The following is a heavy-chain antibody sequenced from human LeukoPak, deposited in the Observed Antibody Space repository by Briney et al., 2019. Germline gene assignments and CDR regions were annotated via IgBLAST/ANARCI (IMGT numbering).Heavy chain of an antibody. V-gene: IGHV4-59*01. CDR1: GGSISSYY. CDR3: ARRTRGGHFDY. Sequence: TETLSLTCTVSGGSISSYYWSWIRQPPGKGLEWIGYIYYSGSTNYNPSLKSRVTISVDTSKNQFSLKLSSVTAADTAVYYCARRTRGGHFDYWGQGTLVTVSS. CDR2: IYYSGST. J-gene: IGHJ4*02. D-gene: IGHD3-16*01.